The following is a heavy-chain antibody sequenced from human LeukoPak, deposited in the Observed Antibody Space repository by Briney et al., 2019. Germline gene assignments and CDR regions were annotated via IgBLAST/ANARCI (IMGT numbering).Heavy chain of an antibody. D-gene: IGHD5-12*01. Sequence: SETLSLTCTVSGASINIRYHYWGWIRQSPGKGLEWIGSIYYSGSTYYNPSLKSRVTISVDTSKNQFSLKLSSVTAADTAVYYCARHFRGYSGYGWGYWGQGTLVTVSS. CDR2: IYYSGST. V-gene: IGHV4-39*01. CDR3: ARHFRGYSGYGWGY. CDR1: GASINIRYHY. J-gene: IGHJ4*02.